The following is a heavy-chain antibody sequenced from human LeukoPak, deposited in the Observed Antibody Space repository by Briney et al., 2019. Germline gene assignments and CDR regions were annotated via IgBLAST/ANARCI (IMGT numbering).Heavy chain of an antibody. Sequence: SETLSLTCAVSGGSISCSNWWSWVRQPPGKGLEWIGEIYHSGSTNYNPSLKSRVTISVDKSKNQFSLKLSSVTAADTAVYYCATPVYDYWSGYTAFDYWGQGTLVTVSS. CDR2: IYHSGST. V-gene: IGHV4-4*02. CDR3: ATPVYDYWSGYTAFDY. CDR1: GGSISCSNW. D-gene: IGHD3-3*01. J-gene: IGHJ4*02.